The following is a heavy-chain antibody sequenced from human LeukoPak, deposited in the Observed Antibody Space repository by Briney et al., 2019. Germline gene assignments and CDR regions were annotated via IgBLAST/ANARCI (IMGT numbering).Heavy chain of an antibody. Sequence: GGTLRLSCAASGFTFSSYGMSWVRQAPGKGLEWVSAISGSGGSTYYADSVKGRFTIPRDNSKNTLYLQMNSLRAEDTAVYYCAKASGYSGYDFHDYWGQGTLVTVSS. CDR1: GFTFSSYG. D-gene: IGHD5-12*01. J-gene: IGHJ4*02. V-gene: IGHV3-23*01. CDR3: AKASGYSGYDFHDY. CDR2: ISGSGGST.